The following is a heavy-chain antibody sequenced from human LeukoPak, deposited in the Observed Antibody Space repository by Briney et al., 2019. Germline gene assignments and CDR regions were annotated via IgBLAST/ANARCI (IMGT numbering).Heavy chain of an antibody. CDR2: ISAGGGST. CDR3: AKDAAGPEY. J-gene: IGHJ4*02. Sequence: PGGSLRLSCAASGFTLSTYPMTWVRQAPGKGLFWVSGISAGGGSTYYADSEKGRFTISRDNSRNTLYLQMNSLRAEDTAVYYCAKDAAGPEYWGQGTLVTVSS. D-gene: IGHD6-13*01. V-gene: IGHV3-23*01. CDR1: GFTLSTYP.